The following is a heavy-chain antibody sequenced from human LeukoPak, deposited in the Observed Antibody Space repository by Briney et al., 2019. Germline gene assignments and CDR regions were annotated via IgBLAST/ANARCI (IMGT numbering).Heavy chain of an antibody. D-gene: IGHD6-19*01. J-gene: IGHJ3*02. V-gene: IGHV1-3*01. Sequence: ASVEVSCKPSGYTFTRCAVHWVRQAPGQKREWMGWIQADSGTTKYSQKLEGRVTIARDTSASTSYRELSSLRFEDTAVYFCTIGLAGDWDAFDIWGLGTMVTVSS. CDR2: IQADSGTT. CDR3: TIGLAGDWDAFDI. CDR1: GYTFTRCA.